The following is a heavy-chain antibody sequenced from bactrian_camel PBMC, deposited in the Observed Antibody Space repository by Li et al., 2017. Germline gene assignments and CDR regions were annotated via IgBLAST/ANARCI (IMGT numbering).Heavy chain of an antibody. CDR3: ATGGSDYDWGVLGY. Sequence: HVQLVESGGGFVQPGGSLRLSCAASGFTFSSYGMTWVRQAAGSGLEWVSSIDKDGSNGYYTDSVKGRFTISEGNAKNTIYLQMNSLKPEDTGLYYCATGGSDYDWGVLGYWGQGTQVTVS. D-gene: IGHD4*01. J-gene: IGHJ6*01. CDR2: IDKDGSNG. CDR1: GFTFSSYG. V-gene: IGHV3-2*01.